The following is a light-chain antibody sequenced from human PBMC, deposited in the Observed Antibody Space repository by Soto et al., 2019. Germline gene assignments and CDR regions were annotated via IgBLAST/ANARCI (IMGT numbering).Light chain of an antibody. CDR1: QSVLYSSNNKNY. Sequence: DIVMTQSPDSLAVSLGERATINCKSSQSVLYSSNNKNYLARYQQRPGQPPKLLIYWASTRESGVPDRSSGSGSGTDFTRTISSRQAEDVACYYCQQYESTPPTLGQGTKLEIK. J-gene: IGKJ2*01. CDR2: WAS. V-gene: IGKV4-1*01. CDR3: QQYESTPPT.